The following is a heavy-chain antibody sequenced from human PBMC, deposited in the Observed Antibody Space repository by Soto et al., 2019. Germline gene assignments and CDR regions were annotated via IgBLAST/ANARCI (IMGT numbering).Heavy chain of an antibody. CDR1: GFTFSSYS. D-gene: IGHD3-9*01. CDR2: ISSSSSYI. Sequence: EVQLVESGGGLVKPGGSLRLSCAASGFTFSSYSMNWVRQAPGKGLEWVSSISSSSSYIYYADSVKGRFTISRDNAKNSLYLQMNSLRAEDTAVYYCARDILTGYYPRFPFDYWGQGTLVTVSS. V-gene: IGHV3-21*01. CDR3: ARDILTGYYPRFPFDY. J-gene: IGHJ4*02.